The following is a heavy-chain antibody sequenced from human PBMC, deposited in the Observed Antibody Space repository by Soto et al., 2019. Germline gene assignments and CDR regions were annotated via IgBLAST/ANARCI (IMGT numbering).Heavy chain of an antibody. D-gene: IGHD3-10*01. CDR3: ARSRSGAVADSLDF. CDR1: GFTFSRYA. V-gene: IGHV3-30*04. CDR2: ISRDGTNK. J-gene: IGHJ4*02. Sequence: PGGPLILSCAASGFTFSRYAIHWVRQAPGKGLEWVAVISRDGTNKYYVDSVKGRFTISRDNSRNTLYLQMNSLRHEDAAVYYCARSRSGAVADSLDFWGQGTLVTVSS.